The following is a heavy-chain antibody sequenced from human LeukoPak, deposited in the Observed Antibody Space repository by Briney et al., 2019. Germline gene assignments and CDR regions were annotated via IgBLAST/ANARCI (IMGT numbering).Heavy chain of an antibody. Sequence: GGPLRLSCAASGFTFIDYSMNWVRLAPGKGLEWVSCISSSSGTIYYADSVKGRFTIFRDNAKNSLYLQMNSLRAEDTAVYYCARSVRGGIAVDYGMDVWGQGTTVTVSS. J-gene: IGHJ6*02. CDR1: GFTFIDYS. V-gene: IGHV3-48*04. D-gene: IGHD6-19*01. CDR3: ARSVRGGIAVDYGMDV. CDR2: ISSSSGTI.